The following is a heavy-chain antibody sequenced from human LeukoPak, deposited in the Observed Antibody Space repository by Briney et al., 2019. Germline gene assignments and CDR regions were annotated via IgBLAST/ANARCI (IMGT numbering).Heavy chain of an antibody. CDR2: INHSGST. D-gene: IGHD3-22*01. J-gene: IGHJ4*02. Sequence: SETLSLTRAVYGGSFSGYYWSWIRQPPGKGLEWIGEINHSGSTNYNPSLKSRVTISVDTSKNQFSLRLSSMTAADTAVYYCARVTGYMIEDYFDYWGQGTLVTVSS. CDR3: ARVTGYMIEDYFDY. V-gene: IGHV4-34*01. CDR1: GGSFSGYY.